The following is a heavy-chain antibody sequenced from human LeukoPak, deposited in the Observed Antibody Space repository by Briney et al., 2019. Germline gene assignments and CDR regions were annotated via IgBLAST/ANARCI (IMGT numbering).Heavy chain of an antibody. Sequence: GGSLRLSCAASGFTFSTYAMNWVRQAPGKGLEWVSGISGSGGSTWYADPVKGRFTISRDNSKNTLYLQMNRLRAEDTATYYCAKYRTGPPYGLDVWGQGTTVTVSS. J-gene: IGHJ6*02. V-gene: IGHV3-23*01. CDR1: GFTFSTYA. CDR3: AKYRTGPPYGLDV. D-gene: IGHD1-26*01. CDR2: ISGSGGST.